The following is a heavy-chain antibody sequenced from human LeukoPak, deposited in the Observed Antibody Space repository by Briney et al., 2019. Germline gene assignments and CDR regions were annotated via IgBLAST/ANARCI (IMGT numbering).Heavy chain of an antibody. J-gene: IGHJ4*02. CDR3: AKHPDPPYSSSWYFVR. Sequence: PSGGSLRLSCAASGFTFSSYAMTWVRQAPGKGLEWVSTISVSDGTTYYANPVKGRFTVSRDNSKHAVYLQMNSLRAEDTAVYYCAKHPDPPYSSSWYFVRWGQRTLVTVSS. D-gene: IGHD6-13*01. CDR1: GFTFSSYA. V-gene: IGHV3-23*01. CDR2: ISVSDGTT.